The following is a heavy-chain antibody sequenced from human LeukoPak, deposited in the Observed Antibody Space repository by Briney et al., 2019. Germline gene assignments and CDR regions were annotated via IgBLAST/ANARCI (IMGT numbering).Heavy chain of an antibody. J-gene: IGHJ3*02. Sequence: PSETLSLTCTVSGGSISSGNYYWSWIRQPAGKGLEWIGHIYINGNTNYNPSLKSRVTMSVDTSRNQFSLRLRSVTAADTAVYYCARSGYSYGADAFDIWGQGTMVTVSS. CDR1: GGSISSGNYY. D-gene: IGHD5-18*01. V-gene: IGHV4-61*09. CDR2: IYINGNT. CDR3: ARSGYSYGADAFDI.